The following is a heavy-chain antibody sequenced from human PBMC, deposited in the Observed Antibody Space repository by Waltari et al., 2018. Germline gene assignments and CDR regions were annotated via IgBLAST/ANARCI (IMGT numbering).Heavy chain of an antibody. J-gene: IGHJ3*02. CDR2: IIPNFGTA. Sequence: QVQLVQSGAEVKKPGSSVKVSCKASGGTFSSYAISWVRQAPGQGLEWMGRIIPNFGTANDEQKFQGRVTITADKSTSTAYMELSSVRSEDTAVYYCARDGYGYGRNAFDIWGQGTMVTVSS. CDR3: ARDGYGYGRNAFDI. D-gene: IGHD5-18*01. CDR1: GGTFSSYA. V-gene: IGHV1-69*08.